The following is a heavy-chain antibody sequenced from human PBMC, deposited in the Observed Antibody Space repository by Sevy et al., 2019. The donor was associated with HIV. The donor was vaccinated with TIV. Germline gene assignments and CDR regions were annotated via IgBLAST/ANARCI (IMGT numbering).Heavy chain of an antibody. Sequence: GGSLGLSCAASGFTFTSYTMNWVRQAPGKGLEWVSYISSDSTTYYADSVKGRFTISRDNAKNSLYLQMNSLRDEDTAVYHCARAGAVAATRQFDYWGQGTLVTVSS. CDR2: ISSDSTT. D-gene: IGHD6-19*01. CDR1: GFTFTSYT. V-gene: IGHV3-48*02. J-gene: IGHJ4*02. CDR3: ARAGAVAATRQFDY.